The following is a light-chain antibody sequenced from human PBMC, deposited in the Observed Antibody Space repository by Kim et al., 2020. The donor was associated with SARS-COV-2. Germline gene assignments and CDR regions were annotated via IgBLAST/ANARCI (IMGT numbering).Light chain of an antibody. V-gene: IGLV3-19*01. CDR1: SLRSYY. CDR2: GKN. CDR3: NSRDSNNNVL. Sequence: VALGQTVRITCQGDSLRSYYATWYQQKPGQAPILVIYGKNNRPSGIPDRFSGSSSGNTASLTNTGTQAGDEADYYCNSRDSNNNVLFGGGTRLTVL. J-gene: IGLJ2*01.